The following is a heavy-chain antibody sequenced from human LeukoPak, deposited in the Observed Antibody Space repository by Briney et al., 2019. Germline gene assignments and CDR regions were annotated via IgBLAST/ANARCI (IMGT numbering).Heavy chain of an antibody. CDR3: GGGHYDYVWGSYRMIDY. CDR2: IIPIFGTA. Sequence: GSSVKVSCKASGGTFSSYAISWVRQAPGQGLEWMGGIIPIFGTANYAQKFQGRVTITADKSTSTAYMELRSLRSEDTAVYYCGGGHYDYVWGSYRMIDYWGQGTLVTVSS. V-gene: IGHV1-69*06. D-gene: IGHD3-16*02. CDR1: GGTFSSYA. J-gene: IGHJ4*02.